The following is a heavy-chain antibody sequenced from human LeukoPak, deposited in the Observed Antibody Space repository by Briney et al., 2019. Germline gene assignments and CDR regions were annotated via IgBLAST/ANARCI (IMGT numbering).Heavy chain of an antibody. CDR3: VRPDRIFGVPAAFDA. J-gene: IGHJ3*01. CDR2: IIPKYSAS. D-gene: IGHD3-3*02. V-gene: IGHV1-69*01. CDR1: GGSFSDYP. Sequence: SVKVSCKASGGSFSDYPINWVRQAPGQGLEWLGGIIPKYSASNYAQAFHGRVTITADESTNTVYMEMSGLRPDDTAVYYCVRPDRIFGVPAAFDAWGQGTLVAVSS.